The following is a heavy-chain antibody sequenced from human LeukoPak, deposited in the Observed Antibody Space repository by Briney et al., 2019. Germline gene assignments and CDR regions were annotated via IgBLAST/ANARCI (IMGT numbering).Heavy chain of an antibody. D-gene: IGHD4-23*01. CDR2: ISSSASTI. Sequence: PRGSLSLSCAACGFTFSDTYMSWIRQAPGQGLGWVSCISSSASTIYYTDSVKGRFTISRDNAKNSLYLQLNSLRAEDTAVYYCARGLRWNDYWGQGTLVAVSS. CDR1: GFTFSDTY. CDR3: ARGLRWNDY. V-gene: IGHV3-11*04. J-gene: IGHJ4*02.